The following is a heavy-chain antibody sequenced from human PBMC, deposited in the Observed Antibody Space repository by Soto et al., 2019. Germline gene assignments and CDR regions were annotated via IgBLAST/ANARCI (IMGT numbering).Heavy chain of an antibody. Sequence: QVQLVQSGAEVKKPGSSVKVSCKASGGTFSSYAISWVRQAPGQGLEWMGGIIPIFGTANYAQKFQGRVKINAEESTSTAYMELSSLRSEDTAVYYCARDPGINYYDSSGYYYFDYWGQGTLVTVSS. D-gene: IGHD3-22*01. J-gene: IGHJ4*02. CDR2: IIPIFGTA. CDR1: GGTFSSYA. V-gene: IGHV1-69*01. CDR3: ARDPGINYYDSSGYYYFDY.